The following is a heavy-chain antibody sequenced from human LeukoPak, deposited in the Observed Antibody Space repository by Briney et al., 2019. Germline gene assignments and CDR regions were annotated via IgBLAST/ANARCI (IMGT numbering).Heavy chain of an antibody. Sequence: KPSETLSLTCTVSGGSISSYYWSWIRQPPGKGLEWIGYIHYSGSTDYNPSLKSRVTISVDTSKNQFSLKLSSVTAADTAVYYCARGPDWFDPWGRGTLVTVSS. J-gene: IGHJ5*02. CDR1: GGSISSYY. V-gene: IGHV4-59*01. CDR2: IHYSGST. CDR3: ARGPDWFDP.